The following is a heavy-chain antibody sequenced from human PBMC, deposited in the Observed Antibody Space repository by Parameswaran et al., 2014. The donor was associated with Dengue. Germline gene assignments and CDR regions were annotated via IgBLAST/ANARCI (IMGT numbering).Heavy chain of an antibody. D-gene: IGHD3-10*01. J-gene: IGHJ4*02. V-gene: IGHV1-2*02. CDR2: INPNSGGT. Sequence: WVRQAPGQGLEWMGWINPNSGGTNYAQKFQGRVTMTRDTSISTAYMELSRLRSDDTAVYYCARGPRGGEYFDYWGQGTLVTVSS. CDR3: ARGPRGGEYFDY.